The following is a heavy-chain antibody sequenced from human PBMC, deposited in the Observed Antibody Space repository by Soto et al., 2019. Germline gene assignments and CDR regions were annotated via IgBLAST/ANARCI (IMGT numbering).Heavy chain of an antibody. CDR1: GFTFSSYA. J-gene: IGHJ6*02. D-gene: IGHD6-19*01. V-gene: IGHV3-30-3*01. Sequence: GGSLRLSCAASGFTFSSYAMHWVRQAPGKGLEWVAVISYDGSNKYYADSVKGRFTISRDNSKNTLYLQMNSLRAEDTAVYYCARSSSGWYEVGWYYGMDVWGQGTTVTVSS. CDR2: ISYDGSNK. CDR3: ARSSSGWYEVGWYYGMDV.